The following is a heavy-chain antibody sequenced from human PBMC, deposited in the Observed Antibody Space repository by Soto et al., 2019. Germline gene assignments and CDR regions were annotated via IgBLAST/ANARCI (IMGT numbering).Heavy chain of an antibody. CDR3: ARGRGVDIVATIGFPYYYYGMDV. CDR2: INHSGST. J-gene: IGHJ6*02. D-gene: IGHD5-12*01. V-gene: IGHV4-34*01. Sequence: PSETLSLTCAVYGGPFSGYYWSWIRQPPGKGLEWIGEINHSGSTNYNPSLKSRVTISVDTSKIQFSLKLSSVTAADTAVYYCARGRGVDIVATIGFPYYYYGMDVWGQGTTVTVSS. CDR1: GGPFSGYY.